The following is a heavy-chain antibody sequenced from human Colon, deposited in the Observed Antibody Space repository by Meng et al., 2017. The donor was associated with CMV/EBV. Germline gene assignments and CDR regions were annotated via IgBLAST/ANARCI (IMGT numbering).Heavy chain of an antibody. CDR3: AKGSLEWLYYGMDV. J-gene: IGHJ6*02. CDR2: IYAGGRKT. CDR1: AFTFSAYG. V-gene: IGHV3-NL1*01. D-gene: IGHD3-3*01. Sequence: GGSLRLSCDTSAFTFSAYGMHWVRQAPGKGLEWVAVIYAGGRKTYYADSVKGRFNISRDDSKNMLYMQMKSLRAQDTAVYYCAKGSLEWLYYGMDVWGQGTTVTVSS.